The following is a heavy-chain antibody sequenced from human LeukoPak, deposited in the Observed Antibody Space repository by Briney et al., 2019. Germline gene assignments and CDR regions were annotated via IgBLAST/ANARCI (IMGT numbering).Heavy chain of an antibody. CDR3: AKDLGPGSMATSPGFDY. D-gene: IGHD5-24*01. J-gene: IGHJ4*02. V-gene: IGHV3-9*01. Sequence: GGSLRLSCAASGFTFDDYAMHWVRQAPGKGLEWVSGISWNSGSIGYADSVKGQFTISRDNAKTSLYLQMNSLRAEDTALYYCAKDLGPGSMATSPGFDYWGQGTLVTVSS. CDR1: GFTFDDYA. CDR2: ISWNSGSI.